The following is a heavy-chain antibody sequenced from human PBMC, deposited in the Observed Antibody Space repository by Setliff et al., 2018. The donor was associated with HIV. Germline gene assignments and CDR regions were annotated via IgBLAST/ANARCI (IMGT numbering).Heavy chain of an antibody. D-gene: IGHD2-15*01. CDR2: IHPSAGTT. J-gene: IGHJ4*02. V-gene: IGHV1-46*01. Sequence: ASVKVSCKASGYSFTGYYIHWVRQVPGQGLEWMGIIHPSAGTTTYAQKFQGRVTMTRDASARTLYMELNSLRSEDTAVYYCAKFIVPHRFTGGPLDYWGQGTRVTVSS. CDR3: AKFIVPHRFTGGPLDY. CDR1: GYSFTGYY.